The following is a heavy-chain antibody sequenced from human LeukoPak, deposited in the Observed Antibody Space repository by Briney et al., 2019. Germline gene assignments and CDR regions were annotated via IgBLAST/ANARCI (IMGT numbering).Heavy chain of an antibody. CDR1: GGSFSGYY. Sequence: SETLSLTCAVYGGSFSGYYWSWIRQPPGKGLERIGEINHSGGTNYNPSLKSRVTISVDTSKNQFSLKLSSVTAADTAVYYCARGPGDTIHGMDVWGQGTTVTVSS. CDR3: ARGPGDTIHGMDV. D-gene: IGHD2-21*01. CDR2: INHSGGT. J-gene: IGHJ6*02. V-gene: IGHV4-34*01.